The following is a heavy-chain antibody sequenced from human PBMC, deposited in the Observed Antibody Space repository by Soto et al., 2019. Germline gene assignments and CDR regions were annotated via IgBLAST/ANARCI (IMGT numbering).Heavy chain of an antibody. CDR1: GFTFSSYA. V-gene: IGHV3-30-3*01. CDR2: ISYDGGNK. J-gene: IGHJ6*02. CDR3: ARDTAMVTGAYYGMDV. Sequence: LRLSCAASGFTFSSYAMHWVRQAPGKGLEWVAVISYDGGNKYYADSVKGRFTISRDNSKNTLYLQMNSLRAEDTAVYYCARDTAMVTGAYYGMDVWGQGTTVTVSS. D-gene: IGHD5-18*01.